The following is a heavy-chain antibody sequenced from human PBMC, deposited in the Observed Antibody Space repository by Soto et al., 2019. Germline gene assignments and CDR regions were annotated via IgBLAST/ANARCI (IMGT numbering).Heavy chain of an antibody. CDR2: INAGNGNT. V-gene: IGHV1-3*01. J-gene: IGHJ5*02. CDR3: ARGGGWYVWFDP. Sequence: WASVKVSCKASGYTFTSYAMHWVRQAPGQRLEWMGWINAGNGNTKYSQKFQGRVTITRDTSASTAYMELSSLRSEDTAVYYCARGGGWYVWFDPWGQGTLVTVSS. CDR1: GYTFTSYA. D-gene: IGHD6-19*01.